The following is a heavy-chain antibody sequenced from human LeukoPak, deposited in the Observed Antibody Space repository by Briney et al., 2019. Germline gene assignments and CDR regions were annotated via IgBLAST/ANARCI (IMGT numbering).Heavy chain of an antibody. CDR1: GYTFTIYG. CDR3: ARDYSANGGSTWALPDY. J-gene: IGHJ4*02. CDR2: ISAYNGNT. Sequence: GASVKVSCKASGYTFTIYGISWVRQAPGQGLEWMGWISAYNGNTNYAQSLQGRVTMTTDTSTSTAYMELRSLRSDDTAVYYCARDYSANGGSTWALPDYWGQGTLVTVSS. D-gene: IGHD1-26*01. V-gene: IGHV1-18*01.